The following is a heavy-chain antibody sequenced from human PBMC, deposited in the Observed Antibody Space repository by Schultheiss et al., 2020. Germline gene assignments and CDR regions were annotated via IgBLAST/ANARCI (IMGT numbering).Heavy chain of an antibody. D-gene: IGHD3-3*01. CDR2: IWYDGSNK. Sequence: GGSLRLSCAASGFTFSSYGMHWVRQAPGKGLEWVAVIWYDGSNKYYADSVKGRFTISRDNSKNTLYLQMNSLRAEDTAVYYCAKTVLRFLEWLPGPYYYYGMDVWGQGTTVTVS. CDR3: AKTVLRFLEWLPGPYYYYGMDV. J-gene: IGHJ6*02. V-gene: IGHV3-30*02. CDR1: GFTFSSYG.